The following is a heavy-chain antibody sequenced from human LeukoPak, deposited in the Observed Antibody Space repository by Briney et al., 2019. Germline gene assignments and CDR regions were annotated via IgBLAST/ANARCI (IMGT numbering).Heavy chain of an antibody. J-gene: IGHJ4*02. Sequence: ASVKVSCKVSGYTLTKLSMNWVRQAPGKGLEWMGGFDPKDGETIYAQKFQGRVTMTEDTSTDTAYMELSSLRSEDTAVYYCATVNGEYYFDYWGQGTLVTVSS. CDR3: ATVNGEYYFDY. V-gene: IGHV1-24*01. D-gene: IGHD2-8*01. CDR2: FDPKDGET. CDR1: GYTLTKLS.